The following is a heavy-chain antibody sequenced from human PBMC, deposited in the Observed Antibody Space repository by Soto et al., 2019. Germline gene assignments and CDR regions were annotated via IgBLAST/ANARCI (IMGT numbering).Heavy chain of an antibody. D-gene: IGHD2-15*01. J-gene: IGHJ6*02. V-gene: IGHV3-7*03. Sequence: GGSLRLSCAASGFTFSSYWMSWVRQAPGKGLEWVANIKQDGSEKYYVDSVKGRFTISRDNAKNSLYLQMNSLRAEDTAVYYCARVCSGGSCYSGYYYYGMDVWGQGTTVTVSS. CDR3: ARVCSGGSCYSGYYYYGMDV. CDR1: GFTFSSYW. CDR2: IKQDGSEK.